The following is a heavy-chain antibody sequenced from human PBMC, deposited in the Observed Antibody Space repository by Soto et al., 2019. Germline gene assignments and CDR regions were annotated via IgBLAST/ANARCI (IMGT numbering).Heavy chain of an antibody. CDR3: ARSQGSSTSLDIYYYSYYGMDV. Sequence: QVQLVQSGAEVKKPGSSVKVSCKASGGTFSSYAISWVRQAPGQGLEWMGGIIPISDTTNYAQKFQGRVTITADESTSTASMELSSLRSEDTAVYYCARSQGSSTSLDIYYYSYYGMDVWGQGTTVTVSS. D-gene: IGHD2-2*01. J-gene: IGHJ6*02. V-gene: IGHV1-69*01. CDR2: IIPISDTT. CDR1: GGTFSSYA.